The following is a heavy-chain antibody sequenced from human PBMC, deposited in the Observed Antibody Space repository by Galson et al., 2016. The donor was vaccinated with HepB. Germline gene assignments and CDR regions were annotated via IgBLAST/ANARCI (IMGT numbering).Heavy chain of an antibody. J-gene: IGHJ4*02. CDR1: GGSISSGGYY. V-gene: IGHV4-31*11. CDR2: IYYSGNT. Sequence: TLSLTCAVSGGSISSGGYYWSWIRQVPGKDLEWIGHIYYSGNTYYNPSLRSRVTMSVHTSKNQLSLWLNSVTAADTAVYYCARDRYYGSGSYSDFWGQGTLVTVSS. CDR3: ARDRYYGSGSYSDF. D-gene: IGHD3-10*01.